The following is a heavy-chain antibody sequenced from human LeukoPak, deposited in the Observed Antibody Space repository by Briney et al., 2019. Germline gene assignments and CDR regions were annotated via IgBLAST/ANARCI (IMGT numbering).Heavy chain of an antibody. D-gene: IGHD3-22*01. Sequence: GGSLRLSCAASGFTFSDYYMSWIRQAPGKGLEWVSYINRSGSTIYYADSVKGRFTISRANAKNSLYLQMDSLRAEDTAVYYCPTVLSARYYEDRSGCRHGGSFDIWGEGTRVTVSS. V-gene: IGHV3-11*01. CDR3: PTVLSARYYEDRSGCRHGGSFDI. J-gene: IGHJ3*02. CDR2: INRSGSTI. CDR1: GFTFSDYY.